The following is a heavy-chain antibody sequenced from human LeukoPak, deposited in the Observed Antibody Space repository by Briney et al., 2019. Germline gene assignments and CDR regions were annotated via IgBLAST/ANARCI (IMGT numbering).Heavy chain of an antibody. D-gene: IGHD1-1*01. V-gene: IGHV1-46*01. J-gene: IGHJ4*02. CDR1: GYTFTKYY. CDR3: ARDRDFTNIFDY. CDR2: INPSGGGT. Sequence: ASVKVSCKASGYTFTKYYIHWVRQAPGQGLEWVGLINPSGGGTSYTRKFQDRVTMTRDTSTSTVYMELSSLTSEDTAVYYCARDRDFTNIFDYWGQGTLVSVSS.